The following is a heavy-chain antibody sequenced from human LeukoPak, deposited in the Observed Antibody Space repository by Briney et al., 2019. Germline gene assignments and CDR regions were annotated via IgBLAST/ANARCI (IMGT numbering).Heavy chain of an antibody. CDR1: GGSIRSYY. CDR2: IYHSGST. D-gene: IGHD3-3*01. CDR3: ARSRVWSDYWGYFDY. Sequence: SETLSLTCTVSGGSIRSYYWSWVRQPPGKGLEWIGYIYHSGSTNYNPSLKSRVNLSVDMAKNQISLKMSSVTAADTAVYYCARSRVWSDYWGYFDYWGQGILVTVSS. J-gene: IGHJ4*02. V-gene: IGHV4-59*01.